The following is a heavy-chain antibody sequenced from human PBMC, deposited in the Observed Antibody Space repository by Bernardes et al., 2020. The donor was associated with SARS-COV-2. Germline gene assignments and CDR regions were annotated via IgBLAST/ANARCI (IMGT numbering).Heavy chain of an antibody. CDR1: GFTFSSYG. CDR2: ISYDGSNK. V-gene: IGHV3-30*18. Sequence: GGSLRLSRAASGFTFSSYGMHWVRQAPGKGLEWVAVISYDGSNKYYADSVKGRFTISRDNSKNTLYLQMNSLRAEDTAVYYCAKDRDTIFGVLLDPWGQGTLVTVSS. D-gene: IGHD3-3*01. CDR3: AKDRDTIFGVLLDP. J-gene: IGHJ5*02.